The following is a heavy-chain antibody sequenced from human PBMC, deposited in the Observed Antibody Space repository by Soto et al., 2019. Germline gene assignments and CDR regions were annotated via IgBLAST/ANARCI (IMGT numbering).Heavy chain of an antibody. CDR3: TRQLEDNILTGYSPGY. D-gene: IGHD3-9*01. Sequence: EVQLVESGGGLVQPGGSLKLSCAASGFTFSGSAMHWVRQASGKGLELVGRIRSKANSYATAYAASVKGRFTISRDDSKNTAYLQMNSLKTEDTAVYYCTRQLEDNILTGYSPGYWGQGTLVTVSS. J-gene: IGHJ4*02. V-gene: IGHV3-73*01. CDR1: GFTFSGSA. CDR2: IRSKANSYAT.